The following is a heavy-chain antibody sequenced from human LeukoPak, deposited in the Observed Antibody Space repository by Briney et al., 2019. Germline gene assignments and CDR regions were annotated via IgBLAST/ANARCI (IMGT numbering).Heavy chain of an antibody. Sequence: GGSLRLSCAASGFTFSSYWMHWVRQAPGKGLVWVSRINSDGSSTSYADSVKGRFTISRDNSKNTLYLQMNSLRAEDTAVYYCAREGNIVVVPAAFFDYWGQGTLVTVSS. J-gene: IGHJ4*02. CDR2: INSDGSST. CDR1: GFTFSSYW. V-gene: IGHV3-74*01. CDR3: AREGNIVVVPAAFFDY. D-gene: IGHD2-2*01.